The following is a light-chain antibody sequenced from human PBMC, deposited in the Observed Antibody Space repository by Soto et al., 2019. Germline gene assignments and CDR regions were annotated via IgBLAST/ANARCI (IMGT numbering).Light chain of an antibody. J-gene: IGLJ2*01. Sequence: QSALTQPASVSGSPGQSITVSCTGTSSDIGTYNYVSWYQQLPGKAPQLIIYDVTNRPSGVSNRFSGSKSGNTASLTISGLQAEDEADYYCSSFTTSKTLVFGGGTQLTVL. V-gene: IGLV2-14*03. CDR3: SSFTTSKTLV. CDR2: DVT. CDR1: SSDIGTYNY.